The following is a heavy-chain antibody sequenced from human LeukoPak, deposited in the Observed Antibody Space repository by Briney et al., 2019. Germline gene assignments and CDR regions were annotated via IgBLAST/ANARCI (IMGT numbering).Heavy chain of an antibody. Sequence: GGSLRLSCVASGFTFSSYGMHWVRQAPGKGLEWVAVISYDGSNKYYADSVKGRFTISRDNSKNTLYLQMNSLRTEDTAVYYCAKDWGYSGYWFDYWGQGTLVTVSS. V-gene: IGHV3-30*18. CDR1: GFTFSSYG. J-gene: IGHJ4*02. D-gene: IGHD5-12*01. CDR3: AKDWGYSGYWFDY. CDR2: ISYDGSNK.